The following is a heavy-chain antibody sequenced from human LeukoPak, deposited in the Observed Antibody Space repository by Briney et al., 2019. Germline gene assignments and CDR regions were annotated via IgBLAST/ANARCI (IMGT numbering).Heavy chain of an antibody. J-gene: IGHJ4*02. CDR2: IILNGGAT. CDR3: ATDGGNHNFIY. V-gene: IGHV1-2*06. CDR1: GFTFTDYY. Sequence: ASVKVSCKASGFTFTDYYLHWVRQAPGQGLEWMGRIILNGGATNYAQKFQGRVTLTRDTSISTAYMELSRQTSDDTAVYYCATDGGNHNFIYWGQGTLVTVSS. D-gene: IGHD1-14*01.